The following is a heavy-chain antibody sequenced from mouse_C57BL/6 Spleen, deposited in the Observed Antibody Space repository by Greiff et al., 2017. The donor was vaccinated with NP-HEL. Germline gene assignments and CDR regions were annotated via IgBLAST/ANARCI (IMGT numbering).Heavy chain of an antibody. Sequence: VQLQQSGPELVKPGASVKISCKASGYAFSSSWMNWVKQRPGKGLEWIGRIYPGDGDTNYNGKFKGKATLTADKSSSTAYMQLSSLTSEDSAVYVGARGGYDYDVRWYFDVWGTGTTVTVSS. D-gene: IGHD2-4*01. CDR3: ARGGYDYDVRWYFDV. J-gene: IGHJ1*03. V-gene: IGHV1-82*01. CDR2: IYPGDGDT. CDR1: GYAFSSSW.